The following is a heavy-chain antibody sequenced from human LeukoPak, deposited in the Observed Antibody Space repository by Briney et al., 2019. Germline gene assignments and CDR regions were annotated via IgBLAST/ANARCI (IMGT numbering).Heavy chain of an antibody. CDR3: ATAPGSYYHLDH. CDR2: LNPKTGVT. V-gene: IGHV1-2*02. Sequence: ASVKVSCKASGYTVTGYYIHCGPHAPGQGRWWMGYLNPKTGVTNYPQRFQGRVTMTRDTSINTAYMDLSTLRSDNTAVYYCATAPGSYYHLDHWGQGTLVTVSS. CDR1: GYTVTGYY. J-gene: IGHJ4*02. D-gene: IGHD1-26*01.